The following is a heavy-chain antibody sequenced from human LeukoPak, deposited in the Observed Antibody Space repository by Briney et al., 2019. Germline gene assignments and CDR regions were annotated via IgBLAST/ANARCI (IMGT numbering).Heavy chain of an antibody. Sequence: GRSLRLSCAASGFTFRNYALHWVRQTPGKGLEWVAVISYDGIDKYYADSVKGRFTISRDNFMNTLYLQMNSLRDEDTAVYYCGSCLAYCSRTSLGNDAFDIWGQGTKVTVSS. CDR3: GSCLAYCSRTSLGNDAFDI. CDR2: ISYDGIDK. D-gene: IGHD2-2*01. CDR1: GFTFRNYA. J-gene: IGHJ3*02. V-gene: IGHV3-30-3*01.